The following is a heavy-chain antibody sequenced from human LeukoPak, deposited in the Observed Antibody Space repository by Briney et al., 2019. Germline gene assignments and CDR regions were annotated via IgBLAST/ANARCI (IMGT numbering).Heavy chain of an antibody. Sequence: TSETLSLTCAVSGCSISSGGYSWSWIRQPPGKGLEWIGYIYHSGSTYYNPSLKSRVTISVDRSKNQFSLKLSSVTAADTAVYYCARGRRPGAREFDYWGQGTLVTVSS. CDR2: IYHSGST. J-gene: IGHJ4*02. V-gene: IGHV4-30-2*01. D-gene: IGHD1-26*01. CDR1: GCSISSGGYS. CDR3: ARGRRPGAREFDY.